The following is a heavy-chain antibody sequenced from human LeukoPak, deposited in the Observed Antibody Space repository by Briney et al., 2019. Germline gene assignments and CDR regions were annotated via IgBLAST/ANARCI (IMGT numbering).Heavy chain of an antibody. CDR3: ARDLEGWMTTSI. CDR1: GYTFTSYH. D-gene: IGHD4-11*01. V-gene: IGHV1-46*01. J-gene: IGHJ1*01. Sequence: ASVKVSCKASGYTFTSYHMHWVRQAPGQGLEWMGIINPSGGSTSYAQKFQGRVTMTRDTSTSTVYMELSSLRSEDTAVYYCARDLEGWMTTSIWGQGTLVTVSS. CDR2: INPSGGST.